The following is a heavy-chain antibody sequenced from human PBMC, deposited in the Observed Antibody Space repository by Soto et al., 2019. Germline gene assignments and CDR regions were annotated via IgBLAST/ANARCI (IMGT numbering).Heavy chain of an antibody. Sequence: GGSLRLSCAASGFTFSSYAMHWVRQAPGKGLEWVAVISYDGSNKYYADSVKGRFTISRDNSKNTLYLQMNSLRAEDTAVYYCERGPVVVITPYYFDYWGPGTLVTVYS. J-gene: IGHJ4*02. CDR3: ERGPVVVITPYYFDY. CDR1: GFTFSSYA. D-gene: IGHD3-22*01. CDR2: ISYDGSNK. V-gene: IGHV3-30-3*01.